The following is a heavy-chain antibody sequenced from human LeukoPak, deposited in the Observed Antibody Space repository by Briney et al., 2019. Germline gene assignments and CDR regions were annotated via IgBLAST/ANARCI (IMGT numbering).Heavy chain of an antibody. CDR1: GGSISSGGYY. CDR2: IYYSRST. V-gene: IGHV4-31*03. D-gene: IGHD3-22*01. Sequence: PSETLSLTCTVSGGSISSGGYYWSWIRQHPGKGLEWIGYIYYSRSTYYNPSLKSRVTISVDTSKNQFSLKLSSVIAAATAVYYCARDRRDYYDSSGYPNWFDPWGQGTLVTVSS. J-gene: IGHJ5*02. CDR3: ARDRRDYYDSSGYPNWFDP.